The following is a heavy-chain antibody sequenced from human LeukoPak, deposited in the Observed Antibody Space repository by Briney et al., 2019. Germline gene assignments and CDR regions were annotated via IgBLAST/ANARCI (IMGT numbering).Heavy chain of an antibody. CDR2: ISAYNGNT. CDR3: AREYRILYFYDAFDI. CDR1: GYTFTSYG. V-gene: IGHV1-18*01. D-gene: IGHD2-8*01. Sequence: ASVKVSCKASGYTFTSYGISWVRQAPGQGLEWMGWISAYNGNTNYAQKLQGRVTMTTDTSTSTAYMELRSLRSDDTAVYYCAREYRILYFYDAFDIWGQGTMVTVSS. J-gene: IGHJ3*02.